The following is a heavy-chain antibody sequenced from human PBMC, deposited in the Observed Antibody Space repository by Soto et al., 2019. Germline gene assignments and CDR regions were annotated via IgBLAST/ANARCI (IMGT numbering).Heavy chain of an antibody. CDR1: GYSFTSYW. D-gene: IGHD3-22*01. CDR3: ARQAAEDYYDSSGPPPLPYYYYGMDV. Sequence: PGESLKISCKGSGYSFTSYWIGWVRQMPGKGLEWMGIIYPGDSDTRYSPSFQGQVTISADKSISTAYLQWSSLKASDTAMYYCARQAAEDYYDSSGPPPLPYYYYGMDVWGQGTTVTVSS. J-gene: IGHJ6*02. V-gene: IGHV5-51*01. CDR2: IYPGDSDT.